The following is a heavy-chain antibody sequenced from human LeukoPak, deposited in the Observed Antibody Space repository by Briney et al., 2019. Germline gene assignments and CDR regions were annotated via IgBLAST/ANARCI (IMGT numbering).Heavy chain of an antibody. V-gene: IGHV3-23*01. CDR1: GFTFSSYA. D-gene: IGHD3-22*01. CDR2: ISGSGGST. J-gene: IGHJ4*02. CDR3: AKDQPIGYYDRSGYCEFDY. Sequence: GGSLRLSCAASGFTFSSYAMSWVRQAPVKELEWVSAISGSGGSTYYADSVKGRFTISRDNSKNTLYLQMNSLRAEDTSVYYCAKDQPIGYYDRSGYCEFDYWGQGTLVTVSS.